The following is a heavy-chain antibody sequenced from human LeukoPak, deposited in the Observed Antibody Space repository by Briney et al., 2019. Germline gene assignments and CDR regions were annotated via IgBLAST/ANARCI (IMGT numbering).Heavy chain of an antibody. CDR3: ATNGPAYSYGPWDDAFDI. CDR1: GDSISSYY. J-gene: IGHJ3*02. Sequence: SETLSLTCTVSGDSISSYYWSWIRQPAGKGLEWIGRIYPSRSTNYNPSHKSRVTMSVDTSENQFSLKLSSVTAADTAVYYCATNGPAYSYGPWDDAFDIWGQGTMVTVSS. CDR2: IYPSRST. V-gene: IGHV4-4*07. D-gene: IGHD5-18*01.